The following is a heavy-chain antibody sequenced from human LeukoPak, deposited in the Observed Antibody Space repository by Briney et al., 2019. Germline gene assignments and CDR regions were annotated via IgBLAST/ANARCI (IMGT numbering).Heavy chain of an antibody. CDR2: VSWNSGSI. CDR3: AKDIVSVDSYGLGPDAFDI. V-gene: IGHV3-9*01. CDR1: GFTFDDYA. Sequence: PGRSLRLSCAASGFTFDDYAMHWVRQAPGKGLEWVSGVSWNSGSIGYADSVKGRFTISRDNAKNSLYLQMNSLRAEDTALYYCAKDIVSVDSYGLGPDAFDIWGQGTMVTVSS. D-gene: IGHD5-18*01. J-gene: IGHJ3*02.